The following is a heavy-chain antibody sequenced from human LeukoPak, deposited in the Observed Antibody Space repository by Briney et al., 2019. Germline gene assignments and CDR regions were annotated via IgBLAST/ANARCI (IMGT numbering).Heavy chain of an antibody. Sequence: SETLSLTCAVYGGSLSGSYWSWIRQPPGKGLEWIGEINHSGSTNYNPSLKSRVTISVDTSKNQFSLKLSSVTAADTAVYYCARDDCSSTSCYDNWGQGTLVTVSS. CDR3: ARDDCSSTSCYDN. CDR2: INHSGST. J-gene: IGHJ4*02. D-gene: IGHD2-2*01. V-gene: IGHV4-34*01. CDR1: GGSLSGSY.